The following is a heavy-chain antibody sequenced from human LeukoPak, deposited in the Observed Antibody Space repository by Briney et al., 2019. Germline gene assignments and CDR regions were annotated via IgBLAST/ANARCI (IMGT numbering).Heavy chain of an antibody. D-gene: IGHD2-8*01. Sequence: ASVKVSCKTAASTFTVIYTWWIGLAPGRGLEWMGWINPKVGATNYAQKFQGRVTMTRDTSVSTSYMELTRLTSDATAVYYCPINRLNGPSATCVRYDAYDVWGHGTMVTVSS. CDR3: PINRLNGPSATCVRYDAYDV. CDR1: ASTFTVIY. V-gene: IGHV1-2*02. CDR2: INPKVGAT. J-gene: IGHJ3*01.